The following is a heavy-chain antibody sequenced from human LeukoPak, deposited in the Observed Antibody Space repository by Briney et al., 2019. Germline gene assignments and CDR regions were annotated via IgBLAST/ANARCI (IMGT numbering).Heavy chain of an antibody. V-gene: IGHV3-21*01. D-gene: IGHD2-2*01. CDR2: ISSSSSYI. CDR1: GFTFSSYA. CDR3: ARDRVVVPAATPPEMDY. J-gene: IGHJ4*02. Sequence: GGSLRLSCAASGFTFSSYAMSWVRQAPGKGLEWVSSISSSSSYIYYADSVEGRFTISRDNAKNSLYLQMNSLRAEDTAVYYCARDRVVVPAATPPEMDYWGQGTLVTVSS.